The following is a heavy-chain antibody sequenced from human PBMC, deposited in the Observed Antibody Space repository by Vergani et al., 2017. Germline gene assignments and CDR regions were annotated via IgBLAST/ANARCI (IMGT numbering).Heavy chain of an antibody. CDR1: GGSITNYY. V-gene: IGHV4-4*07. Sequence: QVQLQESGPGLVTPSETLSLTCSVSGGSITNYYWSWIRQPAGKGLEWIGRIYSSGNTNYNPSLQSRLTMSIDTSNNQFSLKLSSVTAADTAVYYCTRGCFWNAPRGAATALDIWGQGTMVTVSS. J-gene: IGHJ3*02. D-gene: IGHD1-1*01. CDR3: TRGCFWNAPRGAATALDI. CDR2: IYSSGNT.